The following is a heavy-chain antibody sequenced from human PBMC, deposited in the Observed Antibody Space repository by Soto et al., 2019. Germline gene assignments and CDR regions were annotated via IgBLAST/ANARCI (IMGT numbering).Heavy chain of an antibody. CDR1: GFTFSSYA. D-gene: IGHD7-27*01. Sequence: GGSLRLSCAASGFTFSSYAMSWVRQAPGKGLEWVSAISGSGGSAYYADSVKGRFTISRDNSKNTLYLQMNSLRAEDTAVYYCAGTYDPHLANLGGYYYYGMDVRGQGTTVTVTS. J-gene: IGHJ6*02. V-gene: IGHV3-23*01. CDR2: ISGSGGSA. CDR3: AGTYDPHLANLGGYYYYGMDV.